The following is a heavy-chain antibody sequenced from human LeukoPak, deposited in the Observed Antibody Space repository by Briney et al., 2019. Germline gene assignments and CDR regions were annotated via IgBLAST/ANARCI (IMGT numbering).Heavy chain of an antibody. D-gene: IGHD3-22*01. J-gene: IGHJ4*02. CDR3: ARDREPYYYDSSGYYAADY. V-gene: IGHV3-21*05. Sequence: PGGSLRLSCAASGFTFSTYSMNWVRQAPGKGLEWSSYISSSSSYIYYADSVKGRFTISRDNAKNSLYLQMNSLRAEDTAVYYCARDREPYYYDSSGYYAADYWGQGTLVTVSS. CDR2: ISSSSSYI. CDR1: GFTFSTYS.